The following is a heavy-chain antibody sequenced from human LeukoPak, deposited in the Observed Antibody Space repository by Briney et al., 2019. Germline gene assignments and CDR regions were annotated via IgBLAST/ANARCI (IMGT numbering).Heavy chain of an antibody. CDR3: ARAPIGYYDILTGYPIGAEYFQH. D-gene: IGHD3-9*01. CDR1: GGSISSGSYY. CDR2: IYTSGST. Sequence: PSETLSLTCTVSGGSISSGSYYWSWIRQPAGKGLEWIGRIYTSGSTNYNPSLKSRVTISVDTSKNQFSLKLSSVTAADTAVYYCARAPIGYYDILTGYPIGAEYFQHWGQGTLVTVSS. J-gene: IGHJ1*01. V-gene: IGHV4-61*02.